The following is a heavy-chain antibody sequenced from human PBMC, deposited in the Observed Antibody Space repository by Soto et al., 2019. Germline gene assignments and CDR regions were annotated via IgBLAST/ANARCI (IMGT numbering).Heavy chain of an antibody. CDR3: AREDLGYCSSTSCSNYYYYGMDV. J-gene: IGHJ6*02. D-gene: IGHD2-2*01. CDR1: GDSVSSNSAA. V-gene: IGHV6-1*01. Sequence: SQTLSLTCAISGDSVSSNSAAWNWIRQSPSRGLEWLGGTYYRSKWYNDYAVSVKSRITINPDTSKNQFSLQLNSVTPEDTAVYYCAREDLGYCSSTSCSNYYYYGMDVWGQGTTVTAP. CDR2: TYYRSKWYN.